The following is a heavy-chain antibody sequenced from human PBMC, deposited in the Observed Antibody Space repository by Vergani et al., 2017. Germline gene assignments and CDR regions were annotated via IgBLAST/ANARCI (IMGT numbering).Heavy chain of an antibody. Sequence: EVQLVESGGGLVQPGRSLRLSCAASGFTFDDYAMHWVRQAPGKGLEWVSGISWNSGSIGYADSVKGRFTISRDNAKNSLYLQMNSLRAEDTALYYCASNPGYYDFWSGYYPNWFDPWGQGTLVTVSS. CDR2: ISWNSGSI. J-gene: IGHJ5*02. CDR3: ASNPGYYDFWSGYYPNWFDP. D-gene: IGHD3-3*01. V-gene: IGHV3-9*01. CDR1: GFTFDDYA.